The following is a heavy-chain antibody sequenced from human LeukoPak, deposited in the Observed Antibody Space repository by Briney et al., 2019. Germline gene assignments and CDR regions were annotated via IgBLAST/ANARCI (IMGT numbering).Heavy chain of an antibody. D-gene: IGHD2-2*01. CDR3: ARDGWYCSSTSCSGYFDY. J-gene: IGHJ4*02. V-gene: IGHV3-7*01. CDR2: IKQDGSEK. Sequence: GGSLRLSCAASGFTFSNYVMSWVRQAPAKGLEWVANIKQDGSEKYYVDSVKGRFTISRDNAKNSLYLQMNSLRAEDTAVYYCARDGWYCSSTSCSGYFDYWGQGTLVTVSS. CDR1: GFTFSNYV.